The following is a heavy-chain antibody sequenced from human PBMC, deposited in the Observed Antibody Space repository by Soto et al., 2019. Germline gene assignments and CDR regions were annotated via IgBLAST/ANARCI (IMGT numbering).Heavy chain of an antibody. J-gene: IGHJ3*02. V-gene: IGHV4-39*01. Sequence: PSETLSLTCTVSGGSISSSSYYWGWIRQPPGKGLEWIGSIYYSGSTYYNPSLKSRVTISVDTSKNQFSLKLSSVTAADTAVYYCARHGYCSSTSCYFDAFDIWGQGTMVTVSS. CDR3: ARHGYCSSTSCYFDAFDI. CDR2: IYYSGST. CDR1: GGSISSSSYY. D-gene: IGHD2-2*03.